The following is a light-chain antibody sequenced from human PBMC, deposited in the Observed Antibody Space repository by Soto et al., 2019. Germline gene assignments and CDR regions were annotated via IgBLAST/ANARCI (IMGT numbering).Light chain of an antibody. CDR3: QQSYSTPQIT. Sequence: DIQMTQSPSSLSASVGDRVTITCRASQSINSYLNWYQQKPGTAPKLLIYAASSLQSGVPSRFSGSGSGTDFTLTISSLQPEDFATYYCQQSYSTPQITFGQGTRLEI. J-gene: IGKJ5*01. V-gene: IGKV1-39*01. CDR1: QSINSY. CDR2: AAS.